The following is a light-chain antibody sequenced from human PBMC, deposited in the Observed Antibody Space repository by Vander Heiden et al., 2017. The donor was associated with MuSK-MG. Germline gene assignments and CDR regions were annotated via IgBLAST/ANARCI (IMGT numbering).Light chain of an antibody. Sequence: DIVMTQSPDSLAVSLGERATINCKSSQSVLYSSNNKNYLAWYQQKPGQPPKLLIYWASTREAGVPDRFSGSGYGKDFTLTISSRQAEDVAVYYCQQYESNPSLTFGGGTKVEIK. CDR2: WAS. J-gene: IGKJ4*01. CDR1: QSVLYSSNNKNY. V-gene: IGKV4-1*01. CDR3: QQYESNPSLT.